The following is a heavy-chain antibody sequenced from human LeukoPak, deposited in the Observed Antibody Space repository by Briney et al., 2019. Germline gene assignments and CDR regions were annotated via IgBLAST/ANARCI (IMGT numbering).Heavy chain of an antibody. Sequence: GXXLRLSCAASGFTFSSYSMNWVRQAPGKGLEWVSSISSSSSYIYYADSVKGRFTISRDNAKNSLYLQMNSLRAEDTAVYYCARDLYSRASRFDPWGQGALVTVSS. J-gene: IGHJ5*02. CDR1: GFTFSSYS. V-gene: IGHV3-21*01. D-gene: IGHD6-13*01. CDR3: ARDLYSRASRFDP. CDR2: ISSSSSYI.